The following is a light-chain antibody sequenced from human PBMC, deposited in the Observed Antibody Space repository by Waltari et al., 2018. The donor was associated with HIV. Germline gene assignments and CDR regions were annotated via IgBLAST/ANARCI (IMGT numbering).Light chain of an antibody. CDR1: QSLLHSNGYNY. J-gene: IGKJ1*01. V-gene: IGKV2-28*01. Sequence: DIVMTQSPLSLPVTPGETASMSCRSSQSLLHSNGYNYLDWYLQKPGQSPPILIYLGSHRASGVPDRFSGSGSGTDFTLKISRVEAEDVGVYYCMQARQTPETFGQGTKVEIK. CDR2: LGS. CDR3: MQARQTPET.